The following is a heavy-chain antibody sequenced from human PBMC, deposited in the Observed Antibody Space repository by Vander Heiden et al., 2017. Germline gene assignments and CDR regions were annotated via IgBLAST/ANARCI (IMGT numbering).Heavy chain of an antibody. CDR1: GSTFTRYV. CDR3: ARGRRAAAGTDY. V-gene: IGHV1-8*01. D-gene: IGHD6-13*01. Sequence: QAQPVQSGAEVKTPVASVKVSCKASGSTFTRYVINWARLATGQGLEWMGWMNPNSGNTGYTQKCQGRVTMTRNTSISTAYMELSSLRSEDTAVYFCARGRRAAAGTDYWGQGTLVTVSS. J-gene: IGHJ4*02. CDR2: MNPNSGNT.